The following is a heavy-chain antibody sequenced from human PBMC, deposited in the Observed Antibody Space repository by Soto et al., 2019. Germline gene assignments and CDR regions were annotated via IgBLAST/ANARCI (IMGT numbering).Heavy chain of an antibody. J-gene: IGHJ6*04. CDR3: VRELASRL. Sequence: EVQLVESGEGLVQPGGSLRLSCAASGFTFSSYWMTWARQAPGKGLAWVANIKPDGSEESYVDSVKGRFIVSRDNAENSLYLQMNSLRAEDTAIYYCVRELASRLWCKGTAVTVSS. CDR1: GFTFSSYW. CDR2: IKPDGSEE. V-gene: IGHV3-7*01.